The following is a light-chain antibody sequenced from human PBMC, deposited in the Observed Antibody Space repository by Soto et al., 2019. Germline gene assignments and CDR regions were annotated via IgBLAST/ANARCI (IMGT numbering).Light chain of an antibody. CDR3: QHRMNWPWT. CDR2: KAS. V-gene: IGKV1-5*03. CDR1: QSISSW. Sequence: DIQMTQSPSTLSASVGDRVTITCRASQSISSWLAWYQQKPGKAPKLPIYKASSLESGVPSRFSGSGSGTDFTLTISSLEPEDFAVYYCQHRMNWPWTFGQGTKVDIK. J-gene: IGKJ1*01.